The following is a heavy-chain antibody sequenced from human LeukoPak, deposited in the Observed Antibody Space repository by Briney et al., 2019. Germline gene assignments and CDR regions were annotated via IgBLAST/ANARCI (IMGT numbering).Heavy chain of an antibody. Sequence: PGGSLRLSCVASGFSFSAYIMHWVRQAPGKGLEYVSAIRSDGSSTFYPNSVKGRFTISRDNSKITLYLQMGSLRAEDTAVYYCTRRYGGHSGWAGYHDSWGQGTLVTVSS. CDR2: IRSDGSST. D-gene: IGHD6-19*01. J-gene: IGHJ4*02. CDR1: GFSFSAYI. V-gene: IGHV3-64*01. CDR3: TRRYGGHSGWAGYHDS.